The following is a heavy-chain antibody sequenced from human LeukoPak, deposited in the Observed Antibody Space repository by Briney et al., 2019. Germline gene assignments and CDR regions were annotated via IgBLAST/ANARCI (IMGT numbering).Heavy chain of an antibody. J-gene: IGHJ3*02. CDR1: GFSLSGNG. V-gene: IGHV3-33*01. CDR2: IWADGSSK. CDR3: ARDSGGSPFDI. D-gene: IGHD6-19*01. Sequence: GGSLRLSCAASGFSLSGNGMHWVRQAPGKGLEWVAVIWADGSSKYYADSVKGRFTISRDNSEYTLYLQMNSLRAEDTAVYYCARDSGGSPFDIWGQGTMVTVSS.